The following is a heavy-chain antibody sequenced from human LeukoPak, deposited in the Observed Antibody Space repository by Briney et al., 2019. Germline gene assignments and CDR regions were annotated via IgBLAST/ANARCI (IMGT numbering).Heavy chain of an antibody. CDR3: ARGGSGSYYARGGDY. CDR2: ISSYNGNT. D-gene: IGHD3-10*01. J-gene: IGHJ4*02. CDR1: GYXFTSYG. V-gene: IGHV1-18*01. Sequence: ASVKVSCKASGYXFTSYGVNWVRQAPGQGLEWMGWISSYNGNTNYAQKFQGRVTMTTDTSTTTAFMELRSLRSDDTAVYYCARGGSGSYYARGGDYWGQGTLVTVSS.